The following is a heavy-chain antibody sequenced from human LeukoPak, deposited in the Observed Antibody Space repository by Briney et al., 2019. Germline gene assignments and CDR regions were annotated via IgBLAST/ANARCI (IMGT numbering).Heavy chain of an antibody. Sequence: SETLSLTCSVSGYSIGSGYDWAWIRQPPGKGLEWIGSINYGGRPYFNPSLKSRVTISVDTSKNQFSLKLSSVTAADTAVYYCARRAGTKRGKTFDYWGQGTLVTVSS. J-gene: IGHJ4*02. V-gene: IGHV4-38-2*02. D-gene: IGHD6-13*01. CDR3: ARRAGTKRGKTFDY. CDR2: INYGGRP. CDR1: GYSIGSGYD.